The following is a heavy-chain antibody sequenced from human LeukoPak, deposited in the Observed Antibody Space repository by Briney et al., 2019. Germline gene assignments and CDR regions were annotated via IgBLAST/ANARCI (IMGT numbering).Heavy chain of an antibody. J-gene: IGHJ4*02. D-gene: IGHD5-18*01. CDR1: GGSVSSGSYY. V-gene: IGHV4-61*01. Sequence: SETLSLTCTVSGGSVSSGSYYWSWIRQPPGKGLEWIGYIYDSGSTNYNPSLKSQVTISVDTSKNQFSLKLSSVTAADTAVYYCARLQLWTTRWGQGTLVTVSS. CDR2: IYDSGST. CDR3: ARLQLWTTR.